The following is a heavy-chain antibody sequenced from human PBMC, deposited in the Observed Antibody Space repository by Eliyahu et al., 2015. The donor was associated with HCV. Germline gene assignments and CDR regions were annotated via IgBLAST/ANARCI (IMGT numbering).Heavy chain of an antibody. D-gene: IGHD2-15*01. J-gene: IGHJ6*02. V-gene: IGHV3-48*03. CDR1: GFXFSSYE. Sequence: EVQLVESGGGLVQPGGSLXLSCAAXGFXFSSYEMNWVRQAPGKGLEWVSYISSSGSTIYYADSVKGRFTISRDNAKNSLYLQMNSLRAEDTAVYYCETSGGGTYYYGMDVWGQGTTVTVSS. CDR2: ISSSGSTI. CDR3: ETSGGGTYYYGMDV.